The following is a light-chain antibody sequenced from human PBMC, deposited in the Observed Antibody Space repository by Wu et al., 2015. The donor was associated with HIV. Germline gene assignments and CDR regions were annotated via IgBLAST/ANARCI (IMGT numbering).Light chain of an antibody. CDR3: QQYNSNSHS. CDR2: DAS. V-gene: IGKV3-11*01. J-gene: IGKJ2*03. Sequence: EIVLTQSPATLSLSPGERATLSCRASQTISDSLAWYQHKPGQSPRLLIYDASNRATGIPARFSGSGSGTDFTLTISSLQPDDFATYYCQQYNSNSHSFGQGTKLEIK. CDR1: QTISDS.